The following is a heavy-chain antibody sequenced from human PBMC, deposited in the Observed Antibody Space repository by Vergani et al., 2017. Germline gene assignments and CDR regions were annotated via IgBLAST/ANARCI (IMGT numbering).Heavy chain of an antibody. Sequence: QVQLVQSGAEVKKPGSSVKVSCKASGGTFSSYAISWVRQAPGQGLEWMGGIIPIFGTANYAQKFQGRVTITADKSTSTAYMELSSLRSEDTAVYYCAGETDTAMVFTHHYYYGMDVWGQGTTVTVSS. CDR1: GGTFSSYA. V-gene: IGHV1-69*06. CDR3: AGETDTAMVFTHHYYYGMDV. J-gene: IGHJ6*02. CDR2: IIPIFGTA. D-gene: IGHD5-18*01.